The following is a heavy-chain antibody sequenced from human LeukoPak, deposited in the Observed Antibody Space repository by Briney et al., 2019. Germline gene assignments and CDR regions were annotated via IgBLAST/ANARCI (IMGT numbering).Heavy chain of an antibody. Sequence: KRGESLKISCKGSAYTFTSYWNGWVRQMPGKGLEWMGIIYPGDSDTRYNPAFQGQVTISVDRSISTAYLQWDSLKASDTAMYYCARQFTFGGIIAGADYWGQGTLVTVSS. V-gene: IGHV5-51*01. CDR3: ARQFTFGGIIAGADY. CDR2: IYPGDSDT. D-gene: IGHD3-16*02. CDR1: AYTFTSYW. J-gene: IGHJ4*02.